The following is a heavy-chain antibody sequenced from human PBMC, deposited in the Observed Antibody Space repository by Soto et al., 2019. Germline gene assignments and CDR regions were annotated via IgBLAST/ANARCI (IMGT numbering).Heavy chain of an antibody. Sequence: GVSLRLSCAASGCTFSSYCMHWVRQVPGKGLEWVAVIWYDGSNKYYADSVKGRFTISRDNSKNTLYLQMNSLRAEDTAVYYCARARGGYGDYFDYWGQGT. CDR1: GCTFSSYC. CDR3: ARARGGYGDYFDY. D-gene: IGHD4-17*01. CDR2: IWYDGSNK. V-gene: IGHV3-33*01. J-gene: IGHJ4*02.